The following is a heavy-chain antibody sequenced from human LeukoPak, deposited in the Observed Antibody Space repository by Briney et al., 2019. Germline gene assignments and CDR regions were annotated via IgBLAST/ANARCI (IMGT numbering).Heavy chain of an antibody. V-gene: IGHV1-2*02. Sequence: ASVKVSYKASGYTFTGYYMHWVRQAPGQGLEWMGWINPNSGGTNYAQKFQGRVTMARDTSISTAYMELSRLRSDDTAVYYCARASLGYDYVWGSYQDWGQGTLVTVSS. J-gene: IGHJ4*02. CDR1: GYTFTGYY. CDR2: INPNSGGT. D-gene: IGHD3-16*02. CDR3: ARASLGYDYVWGSYQD.